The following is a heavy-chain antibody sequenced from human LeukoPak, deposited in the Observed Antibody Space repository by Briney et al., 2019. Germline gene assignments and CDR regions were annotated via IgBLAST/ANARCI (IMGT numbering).Heavy chain of an antibody. V-gene: IGHV4-59*01. D-gene: IGHD4-17*01. J-gene: IGHJ4*02. Sequence: SETLSLTCTVSGGSISSYYWSRIRQPPGKGLEWIGYIYYSGSTNYNPSLKSRVTISVDTSKNQFSLKLSSVTAADTAVYYCARATTVTINYWGQGTLVTVSS. CDR1: GGSISSYY. CDR3: ARATTVTINY. CDR2: IYYSGST.